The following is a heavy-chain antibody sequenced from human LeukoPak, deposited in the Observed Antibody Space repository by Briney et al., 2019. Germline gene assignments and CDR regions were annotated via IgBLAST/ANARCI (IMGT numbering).Heavy chain of an antibody. J-gene: IGHJ4*02. Sequence: ASVKVSCKASGYTFTTDAMNWVRQAPGQGLEWMGWINTNTGNPTYARDFTGRFLFSLDTSVSTAHLQISSLKAEDTAVYYCARGQPNQYTLGTIYYWGQGTLVTVSS. CDR2: INTNTGNP. D-gene: IGHD1-14*01. CDR1: GYTFTTDA. CDR3: ARGQPNQYTLGTIYY. V-gene: IGHV7-4-1*02.